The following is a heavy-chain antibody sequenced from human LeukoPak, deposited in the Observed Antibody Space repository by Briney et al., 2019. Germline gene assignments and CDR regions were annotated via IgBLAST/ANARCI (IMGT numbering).Heavy chain of an antibody. V-gene: IGHV3-21*01. CDR2: ISSSSSYI. Sequence: PGGSLRLSCAASGFIFSSYSMNWVRQAPGRGLEWVSSISSSSSYIYYADSVKGRFTISRDNAKNSLYLQMNSLRAEDTAVYYCASSQGGYQLLSGYMDVWGKGTTVTVSS. CDR3: ASSQGGYQLLSGYMDV. J-gene: IGHJ6*03. CDR1: GFIFSSYS. D-gene: IGHD2-2*01.